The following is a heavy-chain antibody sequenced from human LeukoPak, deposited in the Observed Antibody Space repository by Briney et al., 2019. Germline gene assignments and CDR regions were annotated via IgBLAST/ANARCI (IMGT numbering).Heavy chain of an antibody. CDR2: ISGSGGST. CDR3: AKSRHIAVADY. D-gene: IGHD6-19*01. CDR1: GFTFXXYA. J-gene: IGHJ4*02. V-gene: IGHV3-23*01. Sequence: PGXSLRLSCAXSGFTFXXYAMSWVRQAPGKGLEWVSAISGSGGSTYYADSVKGRFTISRDNSKNTLYLQMNSLRAEDTAVYYCAKSRHIAVADYWGQGTLVTVSS.